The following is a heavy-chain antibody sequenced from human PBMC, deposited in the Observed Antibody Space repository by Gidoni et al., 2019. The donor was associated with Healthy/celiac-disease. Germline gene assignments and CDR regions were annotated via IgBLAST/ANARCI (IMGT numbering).Heavy chain of an antibody. CDR2: INHSGST. V-gene: IGHV4-34*01. Sequence: QVQLQQWGAGLLKPSETLSLTCAVYVGSFSGYYWSWIRQPPGKGLEWIGEINHSGSTNYNPSLKSRVTISVDTSKNQFSLKLSSVTAADTAVYYCARDSSSKGGSDYWGQGTLVTVSS. D-gene: IGHD6-6*01. CDR3: ARDSSSKGGSDY. J-gene: IGHJ4*02. CDR1: VGSFSGYY.